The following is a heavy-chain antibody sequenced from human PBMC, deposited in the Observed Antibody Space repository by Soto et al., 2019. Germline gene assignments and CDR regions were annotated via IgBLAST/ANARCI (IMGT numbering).Heavy chain of an antibody. CDR1: GFTVSSNY. CDR3: ARETVTNYYYYYGMDV. J-gene: IGHJ6*02. D-gene: IGHD4-4*01. V-gene: IGHV3-53*01. CDR2: IYSGGST. Sequence: LRLSCAASGFTVSSNYMSWVRQAPGKGLEWVSVIYSGGSTYYADSVKGRFTTSRDNSKNALYLQMNSLRAEDTAVYYCARETVTNYYYYYGMDVWGQGTTVTVSS.